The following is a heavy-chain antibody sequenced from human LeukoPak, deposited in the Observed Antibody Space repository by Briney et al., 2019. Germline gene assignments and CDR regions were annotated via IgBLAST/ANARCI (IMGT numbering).Heavy chain of an antibody. Sequence: SVKVSCKASGGTFSSYAISWVRQAPGQGLEWMGGIIPIFGTANYAQKFQGRVTITADESTSTAYMELSSLRSEDAAVYYCAREGFAVTSYYYYYGMDVWGQGTTVTVSS. CDR1: GGTFSSYA. D-gene: IGHD4-17*01. V-gene: IGHV1-69*13. J-gene: IGHJ6*02. CDR2: IIPIFGTA. CDR3: AREGFAVTSYYYYYGMDV.